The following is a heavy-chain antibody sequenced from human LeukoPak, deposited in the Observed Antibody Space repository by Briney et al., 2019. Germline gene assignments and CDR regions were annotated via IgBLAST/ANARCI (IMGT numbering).Heavy chain of an antibody. V-gene: IGHV3-66*01. CDR2: IYSGGST. J-gene: IGHJ4*02. Sequence: GGSLRLSCAASGFTVSSNYMSWVRQAPGKGLEWVSVIYSGGSTYYADSVKGRFTISRDNSKNTLYLQMNSLRAEDTAVYYCARESASAAAGTLDYWGQGTLVTVSS. CDR3: ARESASAAAGTLDY. D-gene: IGHD6-13*01. CDR1: GFTVSSNY.